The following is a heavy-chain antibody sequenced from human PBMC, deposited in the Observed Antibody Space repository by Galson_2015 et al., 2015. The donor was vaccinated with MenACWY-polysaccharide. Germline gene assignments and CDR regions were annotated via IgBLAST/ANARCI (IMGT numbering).Heavy chain of an antibody. CDR1: GSRFSNSG. CDR2: IQYDGNKI. J-gene: IGHJ3*02. D-gene: IGHD6-13*01. CDR3: AREGSRIVFHAFDT. V-gene: IGHV3-33*01. Sequence: SLRLSCAASGSRFSNSGMHWVRQAPGKGLEWVAVIQYDGNKIVYADSVKGRFTISRDNSKNTLFLEMNSLGAEDTAVYYCAREGSRIVFHAFDTWGQGTMVTVSS.